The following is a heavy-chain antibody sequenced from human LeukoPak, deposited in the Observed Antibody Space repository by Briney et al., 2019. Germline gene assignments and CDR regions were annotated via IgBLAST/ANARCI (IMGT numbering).Heavy chain of an antibody. D-gene: IGHD2-2*01. CDR3: ARDQIQGYCSSTRCPNYFDY. V-gene: IGHV4-4*07. J-gene: IGHJ4*02. Sequence: PSETLSLTCTVSGGSISTYYWSWIRQPAGKGLEWIGRIYSSGSTNYNPSLKSRVTMSVDTSKNQFSLRLSSATAADTAVYYCARDQIQGYCSSTRCPNYFDYWGQGTLVTVSS. CDR2: IYSSGST. CDR1: GGSISTYY.